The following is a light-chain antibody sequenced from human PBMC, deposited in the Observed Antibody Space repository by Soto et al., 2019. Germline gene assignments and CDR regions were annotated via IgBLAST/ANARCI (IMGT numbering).Light chain of an antibody. J-gene: IGKJ1*01. CDR1: QSISSW. CDR3: QQYNSLWT. Sequence: DIQMTQSPSTLSASVGDRVIITCRVSQSISSWLAWYQQKPGKAPKLLIYKASSLESGVPSRFSGSGSGTEFTLTISSLQPDDFATYYCQQYNSLWTFGQGTKVEIK. CDR2: KAS. V-gene: IGKV1-5*03.